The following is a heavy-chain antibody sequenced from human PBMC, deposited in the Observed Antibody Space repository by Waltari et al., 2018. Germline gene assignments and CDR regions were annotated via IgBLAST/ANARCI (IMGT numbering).Heavy chain of an antibody. CDR1: GGSFSGYS. D-gene: IGHD5-12*01. V-gene: IGHV4-34*01. CDR2: INHSGST. Sequence: QVQLQQWGAGLLKPSETLSLTCAVSGGSFSGYSWSWIRQPPGKGLEWIGEINHSGSTNYNPSLKSRVTISVDTSKNQFSLKLSSVTAADTAVYYCARDRRGNYFDYWGQGTLVTVSS. J-gene: IGHJ4*02. CDR3: ARDRRGNYFDY.